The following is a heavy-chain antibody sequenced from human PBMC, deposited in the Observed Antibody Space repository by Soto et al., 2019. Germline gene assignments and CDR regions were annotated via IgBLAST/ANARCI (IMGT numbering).Heavy chain of an antibody. V-gene: IGHV4-59*01. Sequence: QVQLQESGPGLVKPSETLSLTCTVSGGSISSYYWSWIRQPPGKGLEWIGYIYYSGSTNYNPSLKSRXIITVXXSKNQFSLKLSSVTAADTAVYYCARVPEYDNWFDPWGQGTLVTVSS. J-gene: IGHJ5*02. CDR2: IYYSGST. D-gene: IGHD3-16*01. CDR3: ARVPEYDNWFDP. CDR1: GGSISSYY.